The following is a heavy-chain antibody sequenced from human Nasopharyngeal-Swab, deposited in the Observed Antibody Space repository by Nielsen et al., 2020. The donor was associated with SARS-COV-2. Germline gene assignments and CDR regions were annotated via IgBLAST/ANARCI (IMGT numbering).Heavy chain of an antibody. J-gene: IGHJ5*02. Sequence: GGSLRLSCVASGFTFSKFWMNWVRQAPGKGLEWVANIKEDGSEAHYVGSVRGRFTISRDNAENSLYLQMNSLRAEDTAVYYCAKDIRGYYDFSPWGLGTLVTVAS. CDR3: AKDIRGYYDFSP. V-gene: IGHV3-7*03. CDR1: GFTFSKFW. D-gene: IGHD3-3*01. CDR2: IKEDGSEA.